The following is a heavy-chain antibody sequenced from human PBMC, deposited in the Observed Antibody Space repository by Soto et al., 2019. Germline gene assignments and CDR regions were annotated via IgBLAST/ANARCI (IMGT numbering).Heavy chain of an antibody. CDR1: GGTFSSYA. V-gene: IGHV1-69*13. J-gene: IGHJ4*02. Sequence: SVKVSCKASGGTFSSYAISWVRQAPGQGLEWMGGIIPIFGTANYAQKFQGRVTITADESTSTAYMELSSLRSEDTAVYYCARLMVRGTPSDYWGQGTLVTVSS. CDR3: ARLMVRGTPSDY. D-gene: IGHD3-10*01. CDR2: IIPIFGTA.